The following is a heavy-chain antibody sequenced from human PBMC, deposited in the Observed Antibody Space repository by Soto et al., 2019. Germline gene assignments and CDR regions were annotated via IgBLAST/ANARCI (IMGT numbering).Heavy chain of an antibody. J-gene: IGHJ4*02. Sequence: GGSLRLSCAASGFTFRNNVLSWVRQAPGKGLDWVSGITGSGRDTYYADSVKGRFTISRDNSKNMVFLQMNSLRAEDTPLYYRAKNGPDNSPSAIDSWGPGTLVTVSS. CDR3: AKNGPDNSPSAIDS. CDR2: ITGSGRDT. D-gene: IGHD2-8*01. CDR1: GFTFRNNV. V-gene: IGHV3-23*01.